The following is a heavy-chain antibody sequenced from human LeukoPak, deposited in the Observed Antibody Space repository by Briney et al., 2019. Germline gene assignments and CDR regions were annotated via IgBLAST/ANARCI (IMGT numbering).Heavy chain of an antibody. CDR3: ARSGCSGGSCYFFSWFDP. V-gene: IGHV3-20*04. D-gene: IGHD2-15*01. J-gene: IGHJ5*02. Sequence: GGSLRPSCAASGFTFDDYGMSWVRQAPGKGLEWVSGINWNGGSTGYADSVKGRFTISRDNAKNSLYLQMNSLRAEDTALYYCARSGCSGGSCYFFSWFDPWGQGTLVTVSS. CDR1: GFTFDDYG. CDR2: INWNGGST.